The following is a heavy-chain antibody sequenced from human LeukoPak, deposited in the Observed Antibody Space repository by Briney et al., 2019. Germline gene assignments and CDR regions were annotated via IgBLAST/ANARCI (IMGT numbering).Heavy chain of an antibody. J-gene: IGHJ4*02. V-gene: IGHV1-2*02. D-gene: IGHD3-10*01. Sequence: ASVKVPCKASGYTFTGYYIHCVRQAPGQGLEWMGWINPKSGGTNYAQKFQGRVAMTRDTSINTAYMELTSLRSDDTAVYYCARVIGFGELSLGYWGQGTLVTVSS. CDR2: INPKSGGT. CDR3: ARVIGFGELSLGY. CDR1: GYTFTGYY.